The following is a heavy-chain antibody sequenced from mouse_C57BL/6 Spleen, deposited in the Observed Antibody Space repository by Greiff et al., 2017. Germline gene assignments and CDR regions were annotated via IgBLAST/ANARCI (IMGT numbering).Heavy chain of an antibody. V-gene: IGHV1-69*01. CDR2: IDPSDSYT. D-gene: IGHD1-1*01. CDR1: GYTFTSYW. Sequence: VQLQQPGAELVMPGASVKLSCKASGYTFTSYWMHWVKQRPGQGLEWIGEIDPSDSYTNYNQKFKGKSTLTVDKSSSTAYMQLSSLTSEDSAVYDCAMSTTVVAQPYWGQGTTLTVSS. J-gene: IGHJ2*01. CDR3: AMSTTVVAQPY.